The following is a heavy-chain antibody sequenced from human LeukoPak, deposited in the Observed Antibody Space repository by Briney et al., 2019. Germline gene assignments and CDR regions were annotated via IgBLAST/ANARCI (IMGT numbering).Heavy chain of an antibody. V-gene: IGHV3-66*02. J-gene: IGHJ4*02. CDR3: ARVGRGIAAPFDY. CDR1: GFTVSSNY. Sequence: GGSLRLSCAASGFTVSSNYMSWVRQAPGKGLEWVSVIYSGGSTYYADSVKGRFTISRDNSKNTLYLQMNCLRAEDTAVYYCARVGRGIAAPFDYWGQGTLVTVSS. CDR2: IYSGGST. D-gene: IGHD6-13*01.